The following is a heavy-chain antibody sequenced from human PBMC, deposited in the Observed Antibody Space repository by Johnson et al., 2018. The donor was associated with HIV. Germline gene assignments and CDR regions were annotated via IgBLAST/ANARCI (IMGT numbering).Heavy chain of an antibody. CDR3: ARDQGYNGFEPDAFDI. J-gene: IGHJ3*02. Sequence: QVQLVESGGGVVQPGRSLRLSCAASGFKFSDFAMHWVRQIPGKGLESVAVIWYDGSNKYYEDSVRGRFTISRDNSKNTLYLQMNSLRAEDTAVYFCARDQGYNGFEPDAFDIWGRGTMVTVSS. D-gene: IGHD5-12*01. V-gene: IGHV3-33*08. CDR2: IWYDGSNK. CDR1: GFKFSDFA.